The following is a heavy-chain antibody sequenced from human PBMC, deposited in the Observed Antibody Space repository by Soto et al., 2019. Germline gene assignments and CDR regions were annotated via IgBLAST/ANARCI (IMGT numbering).Heavy chain of an antibody. D-gene: IGHD3-9*01. CDR2: ISGTASRT. Sequence: GGSLRLSCAGSGFTPTTTPLSWVRQPPGKGLEWVTTISGTASRTYYVDSVKGRFFISRDNSKNTVTLQMNNLTVDDTAGYYCATSFRYFDNWGQGTRVTVSS. CDR1: GFTPTTTP. J-gene: IGHJ4*02. CDR3: ATSFRYFDN. V-gene: IGHV3-23*01.